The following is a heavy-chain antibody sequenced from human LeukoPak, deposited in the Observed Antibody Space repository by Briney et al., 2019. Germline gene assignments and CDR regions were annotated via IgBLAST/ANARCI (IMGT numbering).Heavy chain of an antibody. V-gene: IGHV3-21*01. CDR2: ISSSSSYI. Sequence: AGGSLRLSCAASGFTFSSYSMNWVRQAPGKGLEWVSSISSSSSYIYYAGSVKGRFTISRDNAKNSLYLQMNSLRAEDTAVYYCARDSGAHRHLDYWGQGTLVTVSS. CDR1: GFTFSSYS. J-gene: IGHJ4*02. CDR3: ARDSGAHRHLDY.